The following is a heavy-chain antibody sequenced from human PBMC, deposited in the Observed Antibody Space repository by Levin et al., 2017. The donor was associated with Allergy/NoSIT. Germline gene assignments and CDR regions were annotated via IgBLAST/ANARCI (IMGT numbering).Heavy chain of an antibody. CDR3: VKGAKFSSGSNYFYYSMDV. D-gene: IGHD6-19*01. Sequence: GGSLRLSCVASGFIFSNYAMHWVRQAPGKGLEWVARISFDGNDKYYVNSVKGRFTISRDNSKNTLFLQMSSLNTEDTAVYYCVKGAKFSSGSNYFYYSMDVWGKGTTVSVS. V-gene: IGHV3-30*18. CDR2: ISFDGNDK. J-gene: IGHJ6*03. CDR1: GFIFSNYA.